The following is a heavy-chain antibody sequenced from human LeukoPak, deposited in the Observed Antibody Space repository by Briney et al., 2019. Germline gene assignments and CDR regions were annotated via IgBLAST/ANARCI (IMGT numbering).Heavy chain of an antibody. CDR3: AKDHLWSRSTDY. D-gene: IGHD3-10*01. CDR1: GFTFSSYW. CDR2: ISGSGGST. V-gene: IGHV3-23*01. Sequence: GGSLRLSCAASGFTFSSYWMNWVRQAPGKGLVWVSAISGSGGSTYYADSVKGRFTISRDNSKNTLYLQMNSLRAEDTAVYYCAKDHLWSRSTDYWGQGTLVTVSS. J-gene: IGHJ4*02.